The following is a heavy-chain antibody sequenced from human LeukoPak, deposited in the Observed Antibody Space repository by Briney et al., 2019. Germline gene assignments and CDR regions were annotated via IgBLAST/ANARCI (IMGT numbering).Heavy chain of an antibody. CDR3: ARGRGRHYDFWSGYFVMDYYYGMDV. CDR1: GYTFTSYY. Sequence: ASVKVSCKASGYTFTSYYMHWVRQAPGQGLEWMGIINPSGGSTSYAQKFQGRVTMTRNTSISTAYMELSSLRSEDTAVYYCARGRGRHYDFWSGYFVMDYYYGMDVWGQGTTVTVSS. V-gene: IGHV1-46*01. CDR2: INPSGGST. D-gene: IGHD3-3*01. J-gene: IGHJ6*02.